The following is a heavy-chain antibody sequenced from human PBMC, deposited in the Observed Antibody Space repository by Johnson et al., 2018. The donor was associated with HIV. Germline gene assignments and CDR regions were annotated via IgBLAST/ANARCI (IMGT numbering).Heavy chain of an antibody. Sequence: QVQLVESGGGVVQPGRSLRLSCAASGFSFSSYGIHWVRQAPGQGLEWVAYISYHVGNRYYADSVKGRFTISRDNSKNTLYLQMNSLKTEDTAVYYCTTAPNTYYYEHDGFDIWGQGTMVTVSS. CDR1: GFSFSSYG. CDR3: TTAPNTYYYEHDGFDI. D-gene: IGHD3-22*01. J-gene: IGHJ3*02. V-gene: IGHV3-30*03. CDR2: ISYHVGNR.